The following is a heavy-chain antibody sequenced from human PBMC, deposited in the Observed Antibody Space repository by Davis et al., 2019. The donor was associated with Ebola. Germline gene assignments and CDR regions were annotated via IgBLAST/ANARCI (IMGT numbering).Heavy chain of an antibody. V-gene: IGHV1-69*06. CDR1: GGTFSSYA. D-gene: IGHD3-9*01. CDR2: IIPIFGTA. Sequence: SVKVSCKASGGTFSSYAISWVRQAPGQGLEWMGGIIPIFGTANYAQKFQGRVTITADKSTSTAYMELSSLRSEDTAVYYCARGEIYDILNGPNTYFDYWGQGTLVTVSS. J-gene: IGHJ4*02. CDR3: ARGEIYDILNGPNTYFDY.